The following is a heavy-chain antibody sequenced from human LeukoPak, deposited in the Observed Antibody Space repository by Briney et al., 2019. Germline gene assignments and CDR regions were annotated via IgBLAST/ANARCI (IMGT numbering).Heavy chain of an antibody. V-gene: IGHV3-33*01. D-gene: IGHD6-19*01. Sequence: PGGSLRLSCAASGFIFSSYGMHWVRQAPGEGLEWVAVIWYDGSNKYYADSVKGPFTISRDNSKNTLYLQMNSLRAEDTAVYYCARGRYISGSHSFDFWGQGTLVTVSS. CDR3: ARGRYISGSHSFDF. CDR1: GFIFSSYG. CDR2: IWYDGSNK. J-gene: IGHJ4*02.